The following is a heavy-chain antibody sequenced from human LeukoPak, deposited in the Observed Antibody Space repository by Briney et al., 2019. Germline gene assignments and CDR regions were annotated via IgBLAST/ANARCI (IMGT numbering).Heavy chain of an antibody. V-gene: IGHV4-61*02. CDR3: ARGLSYRGWFDP. CDR2: IYTSGST. CDR1: GGSISSGSYY. D-gene: IGHD3-10*01. J-gene: IGHJ5*02. Sequence: SETLSLTCTVSGGSISSGSYYWSWIRQPAGKGLEWIGRIYTSGSTNYNPSLKSRVTISVDASKNQFSLKLSSVTAADTAVYYCARGLSYRGWFDPWGQGTLVTVSS.